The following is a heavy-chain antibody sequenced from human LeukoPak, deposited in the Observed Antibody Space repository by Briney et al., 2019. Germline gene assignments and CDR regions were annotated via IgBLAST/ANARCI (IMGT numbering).Heavy chain of an antibody. CDR3: AREVLWLHWFDP. CDR2: TYYRSKWYN. CDR1: GDSVSSNSAA. J-gene: IGHJ5*02. D-gene: IGHD3-10*01. V-gene: IGHV6-1*01. Sequence: SRTHSLTCALSGDSVSSNSAAWNGIRQSPSRGLEWLGRTYYRSKWYNDYAVSVKSRITINPDTSKNQFSLQLNSVTPEDTAAYYCAREVLWLHWFDPWGQGTLVTVFS.